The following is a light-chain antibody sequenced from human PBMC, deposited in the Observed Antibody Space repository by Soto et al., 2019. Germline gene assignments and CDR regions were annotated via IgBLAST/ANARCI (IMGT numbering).Light chain of an antibody. V-gene: IGKV3-15*01. J-gene: IGKJ1*01. CDR3: QQYTNRPPWT. CDR1: QTVSTN. CDR2: GAS. Sequence: EIVMTQSPATLSVTTGERATLSCRASQTVSTNLAWYQQKPGQAPRLLIYGASTRATGIPARFSGSGSGTEFTLTISSLQSVDFAVYYCQQYTNRPPWTFGQGTKVDIK.